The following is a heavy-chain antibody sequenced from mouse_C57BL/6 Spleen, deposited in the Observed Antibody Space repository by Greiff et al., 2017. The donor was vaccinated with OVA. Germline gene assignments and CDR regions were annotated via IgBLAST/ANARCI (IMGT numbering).Heavy chain of an antibody. V-gene: IGHV1-54*01. CDR3: ARFDYDQGYAMDY. CDR2: INPGSGGT. J-gene: IGHJ4*01. D-gene: IGHD2-4*01. Sequence: LVESGAELVRPGTSVKVSCKASGYAFTNYLIEWVKQRPGQGLEWIGVINPGSGGTNYNEKFKGKATLTADKSSSTAYMQLSSLTSEDSAVYFCARFDYDQGYAMDYWGQGTSVTVSS. CDR1: GYAFTNYL.